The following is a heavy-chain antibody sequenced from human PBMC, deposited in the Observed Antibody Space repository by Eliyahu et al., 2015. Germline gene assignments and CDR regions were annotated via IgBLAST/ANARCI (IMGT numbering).Heavy chain of an antibody. D-gene: IGHD3-22*01. Sequence: QLQLQESGPGLVKPSETLSLTCTVSGGSISSSSYYWGXIRQPPGKGLEWIGSIYYSGSTYYNPSLKSRVTISVDTSKNQFSLKLSSVTAADTAVYYCASSGKPRLGYYYDSSTREYFQHWGQGTLVTVSS. CDR3: ASSGKPRLGYYYDSSTREYFQH. J-gene: IGHJ1*01. CDR1: GGSISSSSYY. V-gene: IGHV4-39*01. CDR2: IYYSGST.